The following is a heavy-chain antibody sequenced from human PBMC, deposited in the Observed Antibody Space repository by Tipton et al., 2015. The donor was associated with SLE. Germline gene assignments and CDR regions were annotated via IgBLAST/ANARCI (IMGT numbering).Heavy chain of an antibody. J-gene: IGHJ4*02. Sequence: GSLRLSCAASGFTFRAYGVHWVRQAPGKGLERVAYINDAGKDKFYRDSVKGRFSISRDNSKNTVYLQMNSLRPEDTAVYYCAKDSRWACDYWGQGTPVTVSS. CDR2: INDAGKDK. CDR1: GFTFRAYG. D-gene: IGHD5-24*01. V-gene: IGHV3-30*02. CDR3: AKDSRWACDY.